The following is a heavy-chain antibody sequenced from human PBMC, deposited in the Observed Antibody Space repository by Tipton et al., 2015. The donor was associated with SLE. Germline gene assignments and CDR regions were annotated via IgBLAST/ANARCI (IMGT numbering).Heavy chain of an antibody. Sequence: SLRLSCAASGFTFSNAWMSWVRQGPGKGLEWVGRIKSKTDGGTTDYAAPVKGRFTISRDDSENTLYLQMNSLKTEDTAVYYCTTANDFWSGSYWGQGALVTVSS. CDR1: GFTFSNAW. J-gene: IGHJ4*02. CDR3: TTANDFWSGSY. V-gene: IGHV3-15*01. CDR2: IKSKTDGGTT. D-gene: IGHD3-3*01.